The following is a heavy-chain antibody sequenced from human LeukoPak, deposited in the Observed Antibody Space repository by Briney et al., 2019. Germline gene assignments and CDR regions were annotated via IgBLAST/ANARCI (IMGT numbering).Heavy chain of an antibody. CDR1: GFTFSSYG. CDR2: ISYDGSNK. Sequence: PGGSLRLSCAASGFTFSSYGVPWVRQAPGKGLEWVAVISYDGSNKYYADSVKGRFTISRDNSKNTLYLQMNSLRAEDTAVYYCAKDLKWAYFDYWGQGTLVTVSS. J-gene: IGHJ4*02. V-gene: IGHV3-30*18. CDR3: AKDLKWAYFDY. D-gene: IGHD1-26*01.